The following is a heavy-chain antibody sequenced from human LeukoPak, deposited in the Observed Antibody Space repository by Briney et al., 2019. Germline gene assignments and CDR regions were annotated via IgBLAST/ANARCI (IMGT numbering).Heavy chain of an antibody. CDR3: ARYIETPRRDLDY. Sequence: GGSLRLSCAASGFTLSSYWMSWVRQAPGKGLEWVARIKQDGSERHYVDSVKGRFTISRDNAKNSVYLQMNTLRAEDTAVYYCARYIETPRRDLDYWGQGTLVTVSS. D-gene: IGHD4-23*01. J-gene: IGHJ4*02. CDR1: GFTLSSYW. CDR2: IKQDGSER. V-gene: IGHV3-7*01.